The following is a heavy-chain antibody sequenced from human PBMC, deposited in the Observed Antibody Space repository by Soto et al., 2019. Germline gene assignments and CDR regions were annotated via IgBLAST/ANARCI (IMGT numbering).Heavy chain of an antibody. V-gene: IGHV1-2*02. CDR3: ARGEQCYLDY. J-gene: IGHJ4*02. CDR2: IYHNSGCT. Sequence: ASVPVSYVASGYTFTGYYMHWVRQAPGQGLAWMGWIYHNSGCTDYVQKFHGRVTLTRDTTIRPAYVALSRLRCDDARVCSRARGEQCYLDYWGQGTLVTVSS. D-gene: IGHD4-4*01. CDR1: GYTFTGYY.